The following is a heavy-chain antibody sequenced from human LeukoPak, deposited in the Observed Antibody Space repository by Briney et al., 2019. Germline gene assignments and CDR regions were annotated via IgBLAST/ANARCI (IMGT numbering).Heavy chain of an antibody. V-gene: IGHV1-69-2*01. CDR3: ATGLVVGASDAFDI. D-gene: IGHD1-26*01. CDR1: GYTFTDYY. CDR2: VGPEDGET. Sequence: VASVKVSCKVSGYTFTDYYMHWVQQAPGKGLEWMGLVGPEDGETIYAEKFQGRVTITADTSTDTAYMELSRLRSEDTAVYYCATGLVVGASDAFDIWGQGTMVTVSS. J-gene: IGHJ3*02.